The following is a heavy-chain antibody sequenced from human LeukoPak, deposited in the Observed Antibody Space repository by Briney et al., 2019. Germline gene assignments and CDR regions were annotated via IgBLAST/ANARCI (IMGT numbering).Heavy chain of an antibody. CDR2: VSYDGSNK. CDR3: ATIGDRRTGELYRIDY. Sequence: GGSLRLSCAASGFTFSSYAMHWVRQAPGKGLEWVAVVSYDGSNKYYADSVTGRFTISRDNSKNTPFLQMNSLRAEDAAVYYCATIGDRRTGELYRIDYWGQGTLVTVSS. D-gene: IGHD7-27*01. J-gene: IGHJ4*02. CDR1: GFTFSSYA. V-gene: IGHV3-30-3*01.